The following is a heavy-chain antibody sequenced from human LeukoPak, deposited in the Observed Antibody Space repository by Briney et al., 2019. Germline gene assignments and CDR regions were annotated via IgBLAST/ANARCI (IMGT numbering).Heavy chain of an antibody. D-gene: IGHD1-26*01. CDR2: ISYDGSNK. V-gene: IGHV3-30-3*01. Sequence: GGSLRLSCAASGFTFSNYAMHWVRQAPGKGLEWLAVISYDGSNKYYAGSVKGRFTISRENSKNTLYVQMNSLRAEDTAVYYCARGGSYPHYYFDYWGQGTPVTVSS. J-gene: IGHJ4*02. CDR3: ARGGSYPHYYFDY. CDR1: GFTFSNYA.